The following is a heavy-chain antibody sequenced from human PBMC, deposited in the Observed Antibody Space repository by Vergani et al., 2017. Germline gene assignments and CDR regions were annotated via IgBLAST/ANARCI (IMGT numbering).Heavy chain of an antibody. Sequence: EVQLVESGGGLVQPGGSLRLSCAASGFTFSSYDMHWVRQATGKGLEWVSAIGTAGDTYYPGSVKGRFTISRENAKNSLYLQMNSLRAGDTAIYYCATLPLQTQQQVTSWGQGTLVTVSS. J-gene: IGHJ5*02. CDR3: ATLPLQTQQQVTS. CDR1: GFTFSSYD. CDR2: IGTAGDT. V-gene: IGHV3-13*01. D-gene: IGHD6-13*01.